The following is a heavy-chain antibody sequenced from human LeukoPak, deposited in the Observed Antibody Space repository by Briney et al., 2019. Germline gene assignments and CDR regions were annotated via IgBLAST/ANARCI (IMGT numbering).Heavy chain of an antibody. CDR3: ARAPRNSSTMLDY. D-gene: IGHD6-13*01. Sequence: ASVQVSCKGSGYTFTSYWIQWVRPAPGQGLEWMGLINPDGGSTAYAHRFQGRVTMTRDTSTSTVYMDLSSLRSEDTAMYYCARAPRNSSTMLDYWGQGTLVTVSS. V-gene: IGHV1-46*01. J-gene: IGHJ4*02. CDR1: GYTFTSYW. CDR2: INPDGGST.